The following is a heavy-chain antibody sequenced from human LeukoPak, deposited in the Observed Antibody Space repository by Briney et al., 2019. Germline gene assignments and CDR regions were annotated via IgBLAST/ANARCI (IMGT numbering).Heavy chain of an antibody. CDR3: ARDGQPYQLITMVRGPFYYYYYYGMDV. CDR1: GGTFSSYA. J-gene: IGHJ6*02. V-gene: IGHV1-69*04. Sequence: ASVKVSCKASGGTFSSYAISWVRQAPGQGLEWMGRIIPILCIANYAQKFQGRVTITADKSTSTAYIELSSLRSEDTAVYYCARDGQPYQLITMVRGPFYYYYYYGMDVWGQGTTVTVSS. CDR2: IIPILCIA. D-gene: IGHD3-10*01.